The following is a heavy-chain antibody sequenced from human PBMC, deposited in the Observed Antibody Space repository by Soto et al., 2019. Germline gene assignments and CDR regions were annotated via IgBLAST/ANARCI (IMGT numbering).Heavy chain of an antibody. CDR3: ARMATYGTLNCFDP. J-gene: IGHJ5*02. Sequence: ASVKVSCKASGYAFGDYDISWVRQAPGQGLGWMGWMNPNSANTGYAQKFQGRVSMTRDMSISTAYMELSRLRPEDTAIYYCARMATYGTLNCFDPWGQGALVTVSS. CDR1: GYAFGDYD. D-gene: IGHD1-1*01. CDR2: MNPNSANT. V-gene: IGHV1-8*01.